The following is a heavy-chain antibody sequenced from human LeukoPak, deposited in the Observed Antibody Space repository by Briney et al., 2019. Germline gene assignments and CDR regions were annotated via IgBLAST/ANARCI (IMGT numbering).Heavy chain of an antibody. D-gene: IGHD6-6*01. CDR2: IKQDGSEK. Sequence: PGGSLRLSCAASGFTFSICWMSWVRQAPGKGLEWVANIKQDGSEKYYVDSVKGRFTISRDNAKNSLYLQMNSLRAEDTAVYYCARDRGQLFGSDDAFDIWGQGTMVTVSS. CDR1: GFTFSICW. CDR3: ARDRGQLFGSDDAFDI. V-gene: IGHV3-7*01. J-gene: IGHJ3*02.